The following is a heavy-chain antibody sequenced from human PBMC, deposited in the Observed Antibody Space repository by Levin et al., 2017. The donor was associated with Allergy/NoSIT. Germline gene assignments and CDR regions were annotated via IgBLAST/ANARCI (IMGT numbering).Heavy chain of an antibody. CDR3: AREGSSWEYYYYYYYMDV. D-gene: IGHD6-13*01. CDR2: IWYDGSNK. J-gene: IGHJ6*03. CDR1: GFTFSSYG. Sequence: GGSLRLSCAASGFTFSSYGMHWVRQAPGKGLEWVAVIWYDGSNKYYADSVKGRFTISRDNSKNTLYLQMNSLRAEDTAVYYCAREGSSWEYYYYYYYMDVWGKGTTVTVSS. V-gene: IGHV3-33*01.